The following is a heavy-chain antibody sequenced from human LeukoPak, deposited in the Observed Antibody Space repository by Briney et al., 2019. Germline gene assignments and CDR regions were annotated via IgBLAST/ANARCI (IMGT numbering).Heavy chain of an antibody. CDR3: VREGYDSSGYYLDS. D-gene: IGHD3-22*01. J-gene: IGHJ4*02. CDR1: GGSISSNNYF. Sequence: SETLSLTCTVSGGSISSNNYFWGWIRQPPGKGLEWIGSIYDSGSTENNPSLKSRVTMSVDTSKNQISLRLYSVTAADTAVYYCVREGYDSSGYYLDSWGQGTLVTVSS. V-gene: IGHV4-39*07. CDR2: IYDSGST.